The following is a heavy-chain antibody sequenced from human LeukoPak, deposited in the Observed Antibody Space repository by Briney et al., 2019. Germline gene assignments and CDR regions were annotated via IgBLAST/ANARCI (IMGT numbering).Heavy chain of an antibody. D-gene: IGHD2/OR15-2a*01. Sequence: TGGSLRLSCVASGFTFSNYGMHWVRQAPGKGLEWVAIIWFDGSGTYYADSVKGRVTLSRDNSKNTLYLQMNSLRAEDTAMYYCARHASTHYFDSWGQGTLVTVSS. V-gene: IGHV3-33*01. CDR3: ARHASTHYFDS. CDR2: IWFDGSGT. J-gene: IGHJ4*02. CDR1: GFTFSNYG.